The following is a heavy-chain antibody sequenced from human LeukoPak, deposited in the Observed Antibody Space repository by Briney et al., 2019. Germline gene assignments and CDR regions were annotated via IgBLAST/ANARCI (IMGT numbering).Heavy chain of an antibody. CDR1: GFTFSTYT. Sequence: PGGSLRLSCAASGFTFSTYTMNWVRQAPGKGLEWVSYISRSSSTIYYADSVKGRFTVSRDNAKNSLYLQMNSLRAEDTAVYYCARVSYRDGYFDYWGQGTLVTVSS. CDR3: ARVSYRDGYFDY. CDR2: ISRSSSTI. D-gene: IGHD1-14*01. J-gene: IGHJ4*02. V-gene: IGHV3-48*01.